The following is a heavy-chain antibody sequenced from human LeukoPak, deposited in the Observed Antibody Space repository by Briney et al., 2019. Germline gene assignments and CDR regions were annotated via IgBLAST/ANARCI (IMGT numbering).Heavy chain of an antibody. D-gene: IGHD3-16*01. V-gene: IGHV4-39*07. J-gene: IGHJ6*03. Sequence: SETLSLTCTVSGGSISSSSYYWGWIRQPPGKGLEWIGSIYYSGSTYYNPSLKSRVTISVDTSENQFSLKLSSVTAADTAVYYCARDGGGHYYYYYMDVWGKGTTVTVSS. CDR2: IYYSGST. CDR1: GGSISSSSYY. CDR3: ARDGGGHYYYYYMDV.